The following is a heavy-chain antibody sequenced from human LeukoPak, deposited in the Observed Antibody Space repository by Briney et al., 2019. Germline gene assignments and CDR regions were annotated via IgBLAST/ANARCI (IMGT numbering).Heavy chain of an antibody. J-gene: IGHJ5*02. V-gene: IGHV1-69*05. Sequence: SVKVSCKASGGTFSSYAISWVRQAPGQGLEWMGGIIPIFGTTNYAQKLQGRVTMTTDTSTSTAYMELRSLRSDDTAVYYCARLRGNYDSSGYYYRWFDPWGQGTLVTVSS. CDR2: IIPIFGTT. CDR3: ARLRGNYDSSGYYYRWFDP. D-gene: IGHD3-22*01. CDR1: GGTFSSYA.